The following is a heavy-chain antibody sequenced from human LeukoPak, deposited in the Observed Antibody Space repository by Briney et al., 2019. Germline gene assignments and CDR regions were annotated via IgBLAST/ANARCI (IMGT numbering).Heavy chain of an antibody. D-gene: IGHD1-26*01. V-gene: IGHV4-34*01. J-gene: IGHJ6*03. CDR1: GGSFSGYY. CDR3: ARGSGISYYYYYYMDV. CDR2: INHSGST. Sequence: SETLSLTCAVYGGSFSGYYWSWIRQPPGKGLEWIGEINHSGSTNYNPSLKSRVTISVDTSKNQFSLKLSSVTAADTAVYYCARGSGISYYYYYYMDVWGKGTTVTVSS.